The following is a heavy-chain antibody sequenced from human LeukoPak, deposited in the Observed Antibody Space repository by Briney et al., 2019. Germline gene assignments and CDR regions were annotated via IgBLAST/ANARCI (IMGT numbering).Heavy chain of an antibody. D-gene: IGHD6-19*01. CDR3: AREVAGTRRFDY. CDR2: IRYDGSNK. Sequence: GGSLRLSCAASGFTFSSYGMHWVRQAPGKGLEWVAFIRYDGSNKYYADSVKGRFTISRDNSKNTLYLQMNSLRAEDTAVYYCAREVAGTRRFDYWGQGTLVTVSS. V-gene: IGHV3-30*02. CDR1: GFTFSSYG. J-gene: IGHJ4*02.